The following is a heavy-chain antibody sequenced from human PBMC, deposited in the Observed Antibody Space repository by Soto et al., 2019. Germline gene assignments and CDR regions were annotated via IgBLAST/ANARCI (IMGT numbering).Heavy chain of an antibody. J-gene: IGHJ4*02. CDR3: VTGAPEGAYYFGY. D-gene: IGHD3-10*01. CDR2: ISYYGSNK. V-gene: IGHV3-30-3*01. Sequence: GGSLRLSCAASGFTFSSYAMHWVRQAPGNGLEWVAVISYYGSNKYYADSVKGRFTISRDNSKNTLYLQLNSLRAEDTAVYYCVTGAPEGAYYFGYWGQGTLVTVSS. CDR1: GFTFSSYA.